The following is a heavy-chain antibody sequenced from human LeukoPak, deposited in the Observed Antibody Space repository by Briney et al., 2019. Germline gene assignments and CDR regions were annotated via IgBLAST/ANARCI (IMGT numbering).Heavy chain of an antibody. Sequence: PSETLSLTCAVYGGSFSGYYWSWIRQPPGKGLEWIGEIKHSGSTNYNPSLKSRVTISVDTSKNQFSLKLSSVTAADTAVYYCARGSLRYNYYYYYMDVWGKGTTVTVS. J-gene: IGHJ6*03. D-gene: IGHD4-17*01. V-gene: IGHV4-34*01. CDR3: ARGSLRYNYYYYYMDV. CDR1: GGSFSGYY. CDR2: IKHSGST.